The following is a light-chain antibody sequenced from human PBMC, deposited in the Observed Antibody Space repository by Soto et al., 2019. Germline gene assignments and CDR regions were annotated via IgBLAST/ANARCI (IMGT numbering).Light chain of an antibody. V-gene: IGKV1-8*01. J-gene: IGKJ1*01. CDR3: QQYYTCPWT. CDR1: QGVSNY. Sequence: AIRMTQSPSSLSASTGDGVTITCRASQGVSNYLAWYQQKPGQAPKVLIHAASTLQGGVPSRFSGSGSGTDFTLTISGLQSDDFASYYCQQYYTCPWTLGQGTKVDIK. CDR2: AAS.